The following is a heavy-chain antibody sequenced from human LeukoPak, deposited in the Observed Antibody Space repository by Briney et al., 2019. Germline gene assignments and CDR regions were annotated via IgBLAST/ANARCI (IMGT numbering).Heavy chain of an antibody. CDR1: GFTFSGYA. V-gene: IGHV3-64D*06. D-gene: IGHD3-10*01. CDR2: ISGNGGST. J-gene: IGHJ4*02. Sequence: GGSLRLSCSASGFTFSGYAMYWVRQAPGKGLEYVSAISGNGGSTYYADSAKGRFTISRDNSKNTLYLQMGSLRAEDTAVYYCVRGFTYYYGSGSYVDYWGQGTLVTVSS. CDR3: VRGFTYYYGSGSYVDY.